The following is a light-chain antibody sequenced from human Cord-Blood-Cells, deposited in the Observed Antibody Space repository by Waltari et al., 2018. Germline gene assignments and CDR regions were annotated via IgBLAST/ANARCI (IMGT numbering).Light chain of an antibody. V-gene: IGKV4-1*01. J-gene: IGKJ1*01. CDR3: QQYYSTPPT. Sequence: DIVMTQSPDSLAVSLAERATINCKSSTSVLYSSNNKNYLAWYQQKPGQPPKLLIYWASTRESGVPDRFSGSGSGTDFTLTISSLQAEDVAVYYCQQYYSTPPTFGQGTKVEIK. CDR1: TSVLYSSNNKNY. CDR2: WAS.